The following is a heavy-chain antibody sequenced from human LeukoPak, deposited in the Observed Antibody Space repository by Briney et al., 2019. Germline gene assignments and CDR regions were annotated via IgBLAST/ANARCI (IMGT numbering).Heavy chain of an antibody. V-gene: IGHV3-48*03. CDR2: ISSSGSTI. J-gene: IGHJ4*02. Sequence: GGSLRLSCAASGFTFSSYEMNWVRQAPGKGLEWASYISSSGSTIYYADSVKGRFTISRDNAKNSLYLQMNSLRAEDTAVYYCASVFGYYDSSGYYYHGVFDYWGQGTLVTVSS. CDR3: ASVFGYYDSSGYYYHGVFDY. D-gene: IGHD3-22*01. CDR1: GFTFSSYE.